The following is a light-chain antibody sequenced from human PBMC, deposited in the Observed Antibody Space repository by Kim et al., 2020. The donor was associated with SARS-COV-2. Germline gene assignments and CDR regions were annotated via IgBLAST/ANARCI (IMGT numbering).Light chain of an antibody. CDR2: GAS. CDR1: VSVDSSK. J-gene: IGKJ5*01. CDR3: QQFGGSPPIT. V-gene: IGKV3-20*01. Sequence: EIVLTQSPGTLSSSPGETATFSCRASVSVDSSKLAWYQQKPGQAPRLLIFGASSRATGIPDRFSGSGSGTDFTLTISRLEPEDFAVYYCQQFGGSPPITFGQGTRLEIK.